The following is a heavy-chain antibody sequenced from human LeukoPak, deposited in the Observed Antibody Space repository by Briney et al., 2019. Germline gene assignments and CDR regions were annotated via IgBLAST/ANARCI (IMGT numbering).Heavy chain of an antibody. J-gene: IGHJ5*02. CDR3: ARVYYDILTGYYTGGWFDP. CDR1: GYTFTGYY. Sequence: ASVKVSCKASGYTFTGYYMHWVRQAPGQGLEWMGWINPNSGGTNYAQKFQGRVTMTRDTSISTAYMELSRLRSDDTAVYYCARVYYDILTGYYTGGWFDPWGQGTLVTVSS. CDR2: INPNSGGT. V-gene: IGHV1-2*02. D-gene: IGHD3-9*01.